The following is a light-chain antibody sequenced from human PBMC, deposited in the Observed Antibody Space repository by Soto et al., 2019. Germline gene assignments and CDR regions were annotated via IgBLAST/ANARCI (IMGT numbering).Light chain of an antibody. Sequence: QSVLTQPPSASGTPGQRVAISSSGSNANIGSKYVYWYQQLPGTAPKLLLYRNNQRPSGVPDRFSGSKSGTSASLAISGLRSKHEADYYCAAWDNSLVGGPAFGGGTKLTVL. CDR3: AAWDNSLVGGPA. J-gene: IGLJ2*01. CDR2: RNN. CDR1: NANIGSKY. V-gene: IGLV1-47*01.